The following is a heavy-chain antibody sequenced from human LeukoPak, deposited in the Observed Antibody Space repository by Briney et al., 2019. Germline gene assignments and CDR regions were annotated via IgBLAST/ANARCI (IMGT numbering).Heavy chain of an antibody. CDR1: GYTFSSLD. Sequence: ASVKVSCKASGYTFSSLDINWVRQATGQGLEWMGWMSPKTGGTGYAQKFQGRVTFSMSTSMSTAYMEVSSLTSEDTAVYFCARGIDAGVDYWGQGTLVSVSS. D-gene: IGHD7-27*01. CDR3: ARGIDAGVDY. V-gene: IGHV1-8*03. CDR2: MSPKTGGT. J-gene: IGHJ4*02.